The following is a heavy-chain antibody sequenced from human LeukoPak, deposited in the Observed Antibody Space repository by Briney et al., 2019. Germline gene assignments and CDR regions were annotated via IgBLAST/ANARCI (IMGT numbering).Heavy chain of an antibody. D-gene: IGHD3-10*01. CDR2: ISSSGSTI. CDR3: ARTLYFGDLFYDY. Sequence: PGGSLRLSCAASGFTFSDYYMSWIRQAPGKGLEWVSYISSSGSTIYYADSVKGRFTISRDNSKNTLYLQMNSLRAEDTAVYHYARTLYFGDLFYDYWGQGTLVTVSS. J-gene: IGHJ4*02. V-gene: IGHV3-11*04. CDR1: GFTFSDYY.